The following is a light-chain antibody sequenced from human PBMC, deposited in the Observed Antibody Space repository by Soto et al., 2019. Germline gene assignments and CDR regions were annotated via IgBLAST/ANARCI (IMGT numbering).Light chain of an antibody. J-gene: IGLJ1*01. CDR3: SSYAGSNNV. V-gene: IGLV2-8*01. Sequence: QSVLTQPPSASGSPGQSVTISCTGTSGDVGAYKYVSWYQQHPGKAPKLMIYEVSKRPSGVPDRFSGSKSGNTASLTVSGLQAEDEADYYCSSYAGSNNVFGTGTKVTVL. CDR2: EVS. CDR1: SGDVGAYKY.